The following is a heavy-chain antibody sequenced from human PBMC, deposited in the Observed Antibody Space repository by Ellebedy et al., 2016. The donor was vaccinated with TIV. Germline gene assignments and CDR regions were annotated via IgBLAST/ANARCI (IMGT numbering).Heavy chain of an antibody. V-gene: IGHV3-23*01. CDR2: ISGSGGST. CDR1: GFTFSSYA. J-gene: IGHJ4*02. CDR3: AKEQVAAAGISGVDY. Sequence: GGSLRLXXAASGFTFSSYAMSWVRQAPGKGLEWVSAISGSGGSTYYADSVKGRFTISRDNSKNTLYLQMNSLRAEDTAVYYCAKEQVAAAGISGVDYWGQGTLVTVSS. D-gene: IGHD6-13*01.